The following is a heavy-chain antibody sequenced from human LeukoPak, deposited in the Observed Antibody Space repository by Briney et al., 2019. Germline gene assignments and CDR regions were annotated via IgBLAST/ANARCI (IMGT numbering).Heavy chain of an antibody. CDR2: IIPIFGTA. Sequence: SVKVSCKASGGTFSSYAISWVRQAPGQGLEWMGGIIPIFGTANYAQKFQGRVTITADESTSTAYMELSSLRSADTAAYYCAGTKQWLSFDSWGQGTLVTVSS. V-gene: IGHV1-69*13. D-gene: IGHD6-19*01. CDR3: AGTKQWLSFDS. J-gene: IGHJ4*02. CDR1: GGTFSSYA.